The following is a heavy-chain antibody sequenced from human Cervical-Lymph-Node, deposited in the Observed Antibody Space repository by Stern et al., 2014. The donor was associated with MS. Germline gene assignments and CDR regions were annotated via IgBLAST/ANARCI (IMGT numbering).Heavy chain of an antibody. CDR2: IIPIIGTA. J-gene: IGHJ2*01. CDR3: ASGGRSSWYFDL. D-gene: IGHD6-6*01. V-gene: IGHV1-69*01. Sequence: VQLVESGAEVKKPGSSVKVSCKASGGTFRTYAISWVRQAPGQGLEWMGGIIPIIGTANYAQKFQGRVTITADESTTTAYMELSSLRSEDTAVYYCASGGRSSWYFDLWGRGTLVTVSS. CDR1: GGTFRTYA.